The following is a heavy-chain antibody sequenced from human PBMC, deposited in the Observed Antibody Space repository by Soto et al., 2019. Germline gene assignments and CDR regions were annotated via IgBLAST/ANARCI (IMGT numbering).Heavy chain of an antibody. Sequence: PSETLSLTCTVSGGSISGYYWSWIRQPPGKGLEWIGCIYYSGSTNYNPSLMSRVTISVDTSKKHFSLKLSSVTAADTAVYYCARASDSNRSWFDPWGQGTLVTVSS. CDR1: GGSISGYY. D-gene: IGHD3-22*01. J-gene: IGHJ5*02. V-gene: IGHV4-59*01. CDR3: ARASDSNRSWFDP. CDR2: IYYSGST.